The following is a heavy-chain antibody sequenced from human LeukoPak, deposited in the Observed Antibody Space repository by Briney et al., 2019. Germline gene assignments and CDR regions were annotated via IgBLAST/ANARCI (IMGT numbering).Heavy chain of an antibody. CDR1: GFTFNSYG. Sequence: GGSVRLSCGASGFTFNSYGMKWVREAPGKGLEWVSSISTSSNYIYYADSVKGRFTISRDNAKNSLYVQMNNLRAEDTAVYYCARDEAVEKANDCWGQGTLVTVSS. CDR3: ARDEAVEKANDC. CDR2: ISTSSNYI. J-gene: IGHJ4*02. V-gene: IGHV3-21*01. D-gene: IGHD3-3*01.